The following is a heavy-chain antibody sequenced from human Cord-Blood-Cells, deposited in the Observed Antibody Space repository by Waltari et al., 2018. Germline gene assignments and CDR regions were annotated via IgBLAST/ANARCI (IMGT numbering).Heavy chain of an antibody. D-gene: IGHD2-8*01. CDR3: ARLNGNWFDP. J-gene: IGHJ5*02. Sequence: QLQLQASGPGLVKPSETLSLTCTVSGGYTSSSSYSWCWLRQPPGKGLEWIGSIYYSGSTYYNPSLKSRVTISVDTSKNQFSLKLSSVTAADTAVYYCARLNGNWFDPWGQGTLVTVSS. CDR2: IYYSGST. CDR1: GGYTSSSSYS. V-gene: IGHV4-39*01.